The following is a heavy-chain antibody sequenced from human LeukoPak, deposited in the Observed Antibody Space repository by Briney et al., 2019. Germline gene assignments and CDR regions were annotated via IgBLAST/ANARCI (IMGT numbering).Heavy chain of an antibody. V-gene: IGHV1-46*01. Sequence: GASVKVSCKASGYTFTSYYMHWVRQAPGQGLEGMGIINPSGGSTSYAQKFQGRVTMTRDMSTSTVYMELSSLRSEDTAVYYCARDRGRAAAGDYWGQGTLVTVSS. CDR2: INPSGGST. CDR1: GYTFTSYY. J-gene: IGHJ4*02. D-gene: IGHD6-13*01. CDR3: ARDRGRAAAGDY.